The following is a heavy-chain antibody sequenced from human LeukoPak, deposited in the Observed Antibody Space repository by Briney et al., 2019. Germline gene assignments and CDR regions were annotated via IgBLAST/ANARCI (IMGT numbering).Heavy chain of an antibody. Sequence: PGGSLRLSCAASGFTFSSYSMNWVRQAPGKGLEWVSSISSSSSYIYYADSVKGRFTISRDNAKNTLYLQMNSLRAEDTAVYYCATIPRGYDFWSGYWDYYYYMDVWGKGTTVTVSS. CDR2: ISSSSSYI. D-gene: IGHD3-3*01. CDR3: ATIPRGYDFWSGYWDYYYYMDV. J-gene: IGHJ6*03. V-gene: IGHV3-21*01. CDR1: GFTFSSYS.